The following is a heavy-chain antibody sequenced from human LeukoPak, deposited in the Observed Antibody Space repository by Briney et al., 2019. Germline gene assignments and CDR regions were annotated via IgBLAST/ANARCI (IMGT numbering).Heavy chain of an antibody. J-gene: IGHJ4*02. CDR2: IYYSGST. V-gene: IGHV4-39*07. Sequence: SETLSLTCTVSGGSISSSSYYWGWIRQPPGKGLEWIGSIYYSGSTYYNPSLKSRVTISVDTSKNQFSLKLSSVTAADTAVYYCARAGRYFDWLLHDYWGQGTLVTVSS. D-gene: IGHD3-9*01. CDR1: GGSISSSSYY. CDR3: ARAGRYFDWLLHDY.